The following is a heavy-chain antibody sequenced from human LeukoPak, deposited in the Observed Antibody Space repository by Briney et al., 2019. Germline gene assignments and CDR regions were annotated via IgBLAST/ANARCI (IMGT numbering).Heavy chain of an antibody. CDR3: ARDSSSWYPHFDY. CDR2: ISGSGGST. D-gene: IGHD6-13*01. V-gene: IGHV3-23*01. Sequence: GGSLTLSCAGSGFTFSSYAMSWVRQAPGRGLEWVSAISGSGGSTYYADSVKGRFTISRDNSKNTLYLQMNSLRAEDTAVYYCARDSSSWYPHFDYWGQGTLVTVSS. CDR1: GFTFSSYA. J-gene: IGHJ4*02.